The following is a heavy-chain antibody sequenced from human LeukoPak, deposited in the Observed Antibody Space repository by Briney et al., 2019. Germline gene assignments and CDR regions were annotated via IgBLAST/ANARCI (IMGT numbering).Heavy chain of an antibody. CDR3: AKDFDSSGYYYDEFDP. V-gene: IGHV3-23*01. CDR2: ISGSGGST. D-gene: IGHD3-22*01. J-gene: IGHJ5*02. Sequence: GGSLRLSCAASGFTFSSYAMSWVRQAPGKGLEWVSAISGSGGSTYYADSVKGRFTISRDNSKNTLYLQMNSLRAEDTAVYYCAKDFDSSGYYYDEFDPWGQGTLVTVSS. CDR1: GFTFSSYA.